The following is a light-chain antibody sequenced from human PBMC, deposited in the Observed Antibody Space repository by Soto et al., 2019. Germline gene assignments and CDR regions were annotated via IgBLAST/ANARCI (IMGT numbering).Light chain of an antibody. J-gene: IGKJ5*01. CDR2: AVA. V-gene: IGKV1-17*03. CDR3: LQHHSYPLT. Sequence: DIQMTQSPSVMSAPVGDRVTITCRASQDISNYLAWFQQRPGRVPKRLIYAVASLLSGVPSRFSGSGSGTEFHLTISSLQPEDFATYYCLQHHSYPLTFGQGTRLEIK. CDR1: QDISNY.